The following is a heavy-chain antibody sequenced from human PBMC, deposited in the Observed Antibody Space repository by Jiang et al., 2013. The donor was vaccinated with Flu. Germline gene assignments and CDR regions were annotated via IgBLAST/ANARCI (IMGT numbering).Heavy chain of an antibody. V-gene: IGHV1-69*04. CDR3: ATRRVHDDDAFHI. CDR1: GGTFSSYV. Sequence: VSCKASGGTFSSYVFSWVRQAPGQGLEWMGRITPILAIANYAQNFQGRVTITADKSTSTTYMELSSLRSEDTAVYYCATRRVHDDDAFHIWGQGTMVTVSS. J-gene: IGHJ3*02. D-gene: IGHD3-16*01. CDR2: ITPILAIA.